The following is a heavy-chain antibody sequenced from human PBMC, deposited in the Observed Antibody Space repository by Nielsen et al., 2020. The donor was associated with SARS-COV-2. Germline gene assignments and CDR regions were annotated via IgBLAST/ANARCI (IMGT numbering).Heavy chain of an antibody. CDR2: ISGDSNYI. CDR3: TRGFYSQSDC. Sequence: GESLKISCETSGFSLSLYVMNWVRQAAGKGLEWVASISGDSNYIFYVELVKGRCTMSRDNGKNSLYLQMNTLRSEDTALYYCTRGFYSQSDCWYQGTLVTVSS. D-gene: IGHD2-15*01. CDR1: GFSLSLYV. V-gene: IGHV3-21*01. J-gene: IGHJ4*02.